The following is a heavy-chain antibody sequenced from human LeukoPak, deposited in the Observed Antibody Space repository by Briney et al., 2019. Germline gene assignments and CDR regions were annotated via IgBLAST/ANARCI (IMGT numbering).Heavy chain of an antibody. J-gene: IGHJ3*02. CDR1: GGSISSYY. V-gene: IGHV4-59*08. Sequence: SETLSLTCTVSGGSISSYYWSWIRQPPGKGLEGFGYFYYSGSTNYNPSLKSRVTISVDTSKNQFSLKLSSVTAADTAVYYCARVPLGGATAPEDASDIWDQGTMVTVSS. D-gene: IGHD1-26*01. CDR3: ARVPLGGATAPEDASDI. CDR2: FYYSGST.